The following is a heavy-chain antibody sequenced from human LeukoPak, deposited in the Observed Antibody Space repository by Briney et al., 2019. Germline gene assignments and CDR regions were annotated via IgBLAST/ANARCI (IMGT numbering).Heavy chain of an antibody. D-gene: IGHD3-22*01. V-gene: IGHV3-21*01. CDR2: TSSSSSYI. CDR1: GFTFSSYS. Sequence: GGSLRLSCAASGFTFSSYSMNWVRQAPGKGLEWVSSTSSSSSYIYYADSVKGRFTISRDNAKNSLYLQMNSLRAEDTAVYYCASGRGPYDSSGYVMDVWGQGTTVTVSS. CDR3: ASGRGPYDSSGYVMDV. J-gene: IGHJ6*02.